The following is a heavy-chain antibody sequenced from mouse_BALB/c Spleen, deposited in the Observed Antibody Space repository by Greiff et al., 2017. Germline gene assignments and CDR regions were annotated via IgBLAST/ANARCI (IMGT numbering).Heavy chain of an antibody. J-gene: IGHJ3*01. D-gene: IGHD2-2*01. CDR1: GYTFTDYN. CDR2: INPNNGGT. CDR3: ARSGGYDKGTWFAY. V-gene: IGHV1-18*01. Sequence: EVQLQQSGPELVKPGASVTIPCKASGYTFTDYNMDWVKQSHGKSLEWIGDINPNNGGTIYNQKFKGKATLTVDKSSSTAYMELRSLTSEDTAVYYCARSGGYDKGTWFAYWGQGTLVTVSA.